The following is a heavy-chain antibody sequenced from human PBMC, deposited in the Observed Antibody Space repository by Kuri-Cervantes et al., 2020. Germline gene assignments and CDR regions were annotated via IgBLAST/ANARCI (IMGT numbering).Heavy chain of an antibody. Sequence: ASVKVSCKASGYTFTSYAMNWVRQAPGQGLEWMGWINTNTGNPTYAQGFTGRFVFSLDTSVSTAYLQISSLKAEDTAVYYCARNDDDKGSSWYPDYWGQGTLVTVSS. J-gene: IGHJ4*02. CDR1: GYTFTSYA. V-gene: IGHV7-4-1*02. CDR2: INTNTGNP. D-gene: IGHD6-13*01. CDR3: ARNDDDKGSSWYPDY.